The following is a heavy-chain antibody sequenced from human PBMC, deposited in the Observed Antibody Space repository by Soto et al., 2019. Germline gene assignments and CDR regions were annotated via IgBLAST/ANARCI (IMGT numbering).Heavy chain of an antibody. J-gene: IGHJ4*02. V-gene: IGHV3-33*01. CDR3: ARDSALLWFGELLKYYFDY. CDR1: GFTFSSYG. D-gene: IGHD3-10*01. CDR2: IWYDGSNK. Sequence: GGSLRLSCAASGFTFSSYGMHWVRQAPGKGLEWVAVIWYDGSNKYYADSVKGRFTISRDNSKNTLYLQMNSLRAEDTAVYYCARDSALLWFGELLKYYFDYWGQGTLVTVSS.